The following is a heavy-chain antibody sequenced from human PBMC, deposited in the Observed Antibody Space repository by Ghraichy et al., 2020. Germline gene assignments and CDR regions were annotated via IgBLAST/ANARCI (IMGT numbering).Heavy chain of an antibody. D-gene: IGHD2-2*01. Sequence: SETLSLTCTVSGGSISGYYWRWIRQPPGKGLEWIGYIYSSGSTNDNSALKSRVTISLDTYKNQFSLKLNSVTAADTAVYYWAKFVGCSSSRCYGDYNCVDPCRQRLLVTVPS. CDR2: IYSSGST. CDR1: GGSISGYY. CDR3: AKFVGCSSSRCYGDYNCVDP. J-gene: IGHJ5*02. V-gene: IGHV4-59*01.